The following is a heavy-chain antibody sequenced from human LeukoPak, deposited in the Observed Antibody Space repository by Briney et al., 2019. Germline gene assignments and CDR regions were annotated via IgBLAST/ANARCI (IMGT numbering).Heavy chain of an antibody. CDR3: ARGGGGSSGWYYYYYYYMDV. CDR2: IYSGGST. V-gene: IGHV3-53*01. Sequence: PGGSLRLSCAASGFTVSSNYMSWVRQAPGKGLEWVSVIYSGGSTYYADSVKGRFTISRDNSKNTLYLQMNSLRAEDTAVYYCARGGGGSSGWYYYYYYYMDVWGKGTTVSVSS. CDR1: GFTVSSNY. D-gene: IGHD6-19*01. J-gene: IGHJ6*03.